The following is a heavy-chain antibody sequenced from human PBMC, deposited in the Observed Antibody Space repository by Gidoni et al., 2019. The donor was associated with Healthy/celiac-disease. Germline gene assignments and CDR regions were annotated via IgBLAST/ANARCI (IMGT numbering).Heavy chain of an antibody. D-gene: IGHD3-10*01. Sequence: QVQLQESGPGLVKPSETLSLTCTVSGGSISSYYWSWIRQPPGKGLEWIGYIYYSGSTNYNPSLKSRVTISVDTSKNQFSLKLSSVTAADTAVYYCARVSMVRGVIIRGFDPWGQGTLVTVSS. CDR2: IYYSGST. CDR1: GGSISSYY. CDR3: ARVSMVRGVIIRGFDP. J-gene: IGHJ5*02. V-gene: IGHV4-59*01.